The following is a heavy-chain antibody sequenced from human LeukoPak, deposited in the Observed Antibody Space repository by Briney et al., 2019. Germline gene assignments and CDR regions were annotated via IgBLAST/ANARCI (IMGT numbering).Heavy chain of an antibody. CDR1: GYTYTSYG. D-gene: IGHD2-2*01. CDR3: ATYYCSSTSCYPYYFDY. V-gene: IGHV1-18*01. J-gene: IGHJ4*02. Sequence: ASVKVSCKASGYTYTSYGISWVRQAPGQGLEWMGWINPDNGNTNYAQKLQGRVTMTTDTSTSTAYMELRSLRSDDTAVYYCATYYCSSTSCYPYYFDYWGQGTLVTVSS. CDR2: INPDNGNT.